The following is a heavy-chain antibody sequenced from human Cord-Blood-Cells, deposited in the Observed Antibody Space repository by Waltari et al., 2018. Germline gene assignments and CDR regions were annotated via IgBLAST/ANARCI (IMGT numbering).Heavy chain of an antibody. D-gene: IGHD2-2*01. CDR2: IYYSGST. Sequence: QLQLQESGPGLVKPSETLSLPCTVSGGSISSSSYSWGWTPQPTGKGLEWIGSIYYSGSTYYNPSLKSRVTISVDTSKNQFSLKLSSVTAADTAVYYCARQDIVVVPAAIGYFDYWGQGTLVTVSS. CDR1: GGSISSSSYS. V-gene: IGHV4-39*01. CDR3: ARQDIVVVPAAIGYFDY. J-gene: IGHJ4*02.